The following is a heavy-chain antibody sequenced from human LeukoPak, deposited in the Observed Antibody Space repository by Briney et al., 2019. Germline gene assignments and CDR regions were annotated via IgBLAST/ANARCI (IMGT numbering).Heavy chain of an antibody. J-gene: IGHJ4*02. CDR1: GFTFTAYA. CDR3: VTGGDFYYAH. D-gene: IGHD2-21*01. CDR2: APHEGGDN. Sequence: GESLRLACVASGFTFTAYAMHWVRQAPGKGLEWVAVAPHEGGDNYYVDSVKGRFTISRDNGKNILYLQMNSLRTEDTAVYFCVTGGDFYYAHWGQGTLVTVSS. V-gene: IGHV3-30*01.